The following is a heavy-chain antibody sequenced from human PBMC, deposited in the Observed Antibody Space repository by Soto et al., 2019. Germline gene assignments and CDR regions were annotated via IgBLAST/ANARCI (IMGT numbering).Heavy chain of an antibody. Sequence: GGSLSLSCGASGFTFSGFGMSWVRPAPGKGLEWVSAISGSGGSTYYADSVKGRFTISRDNSKNTLYLQMNSLRAEDTAVYYCAKAGSSWSTPSYFDYWVQGTLVTVSS. D-gene: IGHD6-13*01. V-gene: IGHV3-23*01. CDR2: ISGSGGST. CDR1: GFTFSGFG. CDR3: AKAGSSWSTPSYFDY. J-gene: IGHJ4*02.